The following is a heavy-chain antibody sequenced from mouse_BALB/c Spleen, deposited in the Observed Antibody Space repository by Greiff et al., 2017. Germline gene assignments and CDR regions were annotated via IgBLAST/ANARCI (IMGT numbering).Heavy chain of an antibody. V-gene: IGHV14-3*02. CDR3: ARTVVARPDY. CDR1: GFNIKDTY. J-gene: IGHJ2*01. Sequence: EVQRVESGAELVKPGASVKLSCTASGFNIKDTYMHWVKQRPEQGLEWIGRIDPANGNTKYDPKFQGKATITADTSSNTAYLQLSSLTSEDTAVYYCARTVVARPDYWGQGTTLTVSS. D-gene: IGHD1-1*01. CDR2: IDPANGNT.